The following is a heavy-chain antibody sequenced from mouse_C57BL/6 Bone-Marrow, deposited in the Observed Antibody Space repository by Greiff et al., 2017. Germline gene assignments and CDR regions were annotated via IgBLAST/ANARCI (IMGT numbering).Heavy chain of an antibody. D-gene: IGHD1-1*01. J-gene: IGHJ2*01. Sequence: EVQGVESGGDLVKPGGSLKLSCAASGFTFSSYGMSWVRQTPDKRLEWVATISSGGSYTYYPDSVKGRFTISRDNAKNTLYLQMSSLNSEDTAMYYCARLGYYGSSYFDYWGQGTTLTVSS. CDR3: ARLGYYGSSYFDY. V-gene: IGHV5-6*01. CDR2: ISSGGSYT. CDR1: GFTFSSYG.